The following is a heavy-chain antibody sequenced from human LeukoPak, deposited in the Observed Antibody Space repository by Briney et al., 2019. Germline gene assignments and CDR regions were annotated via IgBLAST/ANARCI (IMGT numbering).Heavy chain of an antibody. J-gene: IGHJ5*02. CDR3: ARVIAAAGGNWFDP. CDR2: IDPSGSFT. Sequence: GASVKVSCKTSGYTFVTKPISWVRQAPGQGLEWMGIIDPSGSFTGYTQKLQGRVTMTRDTSTSTVYMELSSLRSEDTAVYYCARVIAAAGGNWFDPWGQGTLVTVSS. CDR1: GYTFVTKP. D-gene: IGHD6-13*01. V-gene: IGHV1-46*04.